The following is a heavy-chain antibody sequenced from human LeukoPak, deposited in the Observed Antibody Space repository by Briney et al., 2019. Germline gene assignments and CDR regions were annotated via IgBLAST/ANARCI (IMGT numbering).Heavy chain of an antibody. D-gene: IGHD3-10*01. CDR3: ARQDIGIIDY. Sequence: PSETLSLTCAVYGGSFSGYYWSWIRQPPGKGLEWIGEINHSGSTNYNPSLKSRVTISVDTSKNQFSLKLSSVTAADTAVYYCARQDIGIIDYWGQGTLVTVSS. CDR2: INHSGST. V-gene: IGHV4-34*01. CDR1: GGSFSGYY. J-gene: IGHJ4*02.